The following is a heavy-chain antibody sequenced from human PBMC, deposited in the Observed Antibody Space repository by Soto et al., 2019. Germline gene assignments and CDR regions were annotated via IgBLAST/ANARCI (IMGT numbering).Heavy chain of an antibody. CDR1: GFTFGSYG. V-gene: IGHV3-33*01. Sequence: GGSLRLSCAASGFTFGSYGMHWVRQAPGKGLGWVAVIWYDGSNKCYADSVKGRFTISRDNSKNTLYLQMNSLRAEDTAVYYCAREPVGATLSSGYFDYWGQGTLVTVSS. CDR3: AREPVGATLSSGYFDY. J-gene: IGHJ4*02. D-gene: IGHD1-26*01. CDR2: IWYDGSNK.